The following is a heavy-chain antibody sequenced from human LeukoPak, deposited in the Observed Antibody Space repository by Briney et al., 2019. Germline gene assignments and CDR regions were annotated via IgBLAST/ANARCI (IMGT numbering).Heavy chain of an antibody. CDR3: ARSPEAIIVVPAAPALDY. Sequence: SETLSLTCAVYGGSFSGYYWSWIRQPPGKGLEWIGEINHSGSTNYNPSLKSRVTISVDTSKNQFSLKLSSVTAADTAVYYCARSPEAIIVVPAAPALDYWGRGTLVTVSS. V-gene: IGHV4-34*01. J-gene: IGHJ4*02. D-gene: IGHD2-2*01. CDR2: INHSGST. CDR1: GGSFSGYY.